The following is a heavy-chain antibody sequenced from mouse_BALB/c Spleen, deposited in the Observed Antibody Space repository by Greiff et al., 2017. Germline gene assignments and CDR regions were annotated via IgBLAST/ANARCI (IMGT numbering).Heavy chain of an antibody. J-gene: IGHJ4*01. CDR1: GFTFSDYY. V-gene: IGHV5-4*02. CDR3: ARAGALLEYYYAMDY. CDR2: ISDGGSYT. D-gene: IGHD2-10*01. Sequence: EVMLVESGGGLVKPGGSLKLSCAASGFTFSDYYMYWVRQTPEKRLEWVATISDGGSYTYYPDSVKGRFTISRDNAKNNLYLQMSSLKSEDTAMYYCARAGALLEYYYAMDYWGQGTSVTVSS.